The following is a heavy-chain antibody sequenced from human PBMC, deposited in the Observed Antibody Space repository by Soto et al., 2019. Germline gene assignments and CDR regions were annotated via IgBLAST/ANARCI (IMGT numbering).Heavy chain of an antibody. Sequence: SETLSLTCTVSGGGVYSDGYYWGWIRRPPGQGLEWIGNIYYSGSTYYNPSLKSRVTISVDTSKNQLSMKLSSVTAADTAVYYCARDYDSSGYYYQYWGQGNLVTVSS. J-gene: IGHJ4*02. CDR1: GGGVYSDGYY. D-gene: IGHD3-22*01. CDR2: IYYSGST. V-gene: IGHV4-39*07. CDR3: ARDYDSSGYYYQY.